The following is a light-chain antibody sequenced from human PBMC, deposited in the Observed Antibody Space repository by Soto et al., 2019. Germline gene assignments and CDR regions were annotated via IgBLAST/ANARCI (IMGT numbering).Light chain of an antibody. CDR1: SSDVGGYKY. CDR2: EVS. Sequence: QSALTQPPSASGSPGQSVTISCTGTSSDVGGYKYVSWYQQHPGKAPKLMISEVSKRPSGVPDRFSGSKSGNTASLTVSRLHAEDEADYYCSSYAGSNTVVFGGGTKLTVL. J-gene: IGLJ3*02. V-gene: IGLV2-8*01. CDR3: SSYAGSNTVV.